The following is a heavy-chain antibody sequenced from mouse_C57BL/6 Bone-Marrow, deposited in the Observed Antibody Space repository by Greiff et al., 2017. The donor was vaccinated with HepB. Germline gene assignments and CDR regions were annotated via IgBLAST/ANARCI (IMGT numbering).Heavy chain of an antibody. V-gene: IGHV1-81*01. Sequence: QVQLQQSGAELARPGASVKLSCKASGYTFTSYGISWVKQRTGQGLEWIGVIYPRSGNTYYNEKFKGKATLTADKSSSTAYMELRSLTSEDSAVYFCARGLLRSFYYFDYWGQGTTLTVSS. CDR2: IYPRSGNT. CDR3: ARGLLRSFYYFDY. D-gene: IGHD1-1*01. CDR1: GYTFTSYG. J-gene: IGHJ2*01.